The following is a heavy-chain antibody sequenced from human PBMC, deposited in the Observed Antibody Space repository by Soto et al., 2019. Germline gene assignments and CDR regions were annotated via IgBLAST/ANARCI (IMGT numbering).Heavy chain of an antibody. Sequence: GGSLRLSCAASGFTFSSYGMHWVRQAPGKGLEWVAVIWYDGSNKYYADSVKGRFTISRDNSKNTLYLQMNSLRAEDTAVYYCARDIVVVPAGTVPYYYYYYGMDVWGQGTTVTVSS. CDR2: IWYDGSNK. J-gene: IGHJ6*02. V-gene: IGHV3-33*01. CDR1: GFTFSSYG. D-gene: IGHD2-2*01. CDR3: ARDIVVVPAGTVPYYYYYYGMDV.